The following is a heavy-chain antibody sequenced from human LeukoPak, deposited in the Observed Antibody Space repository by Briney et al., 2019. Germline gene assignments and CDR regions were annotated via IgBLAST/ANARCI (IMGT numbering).Heavy chain of an antibody. V-gene: IGHV3-23*01. J-gene: IGHJ4*02. CDR3: ARSGVATCHY. CDR2: INPDGGS. Sequence: GGSLRLSCQASGFTFSDYAMSWIRQAPGKGLEWVSSINPDGGSFFSDSVSGRSTISRDDSRSVVYLQMNNLSAEDTAVYYCARSGVATCHYWGQGILVTVSS. CDR1: GFTFSDYA. D-gene: IGHD3-10*01.